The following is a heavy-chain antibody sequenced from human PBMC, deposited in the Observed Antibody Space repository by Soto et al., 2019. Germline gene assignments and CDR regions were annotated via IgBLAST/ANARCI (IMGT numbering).Heavy chain of an antibody. V-gene: IGHV3-30-3*01. CDR3: ARDSTADYSNYGTFDY. J-gene: IGHJ4*02. D-gene: IGHD4-4*01. CDR2: ISYDGSNK. Sequence: GRSLRLSCAASGFTFSSYAMHWVLQAPGKRLEWVAVISYDGSNKYYADSVKGRFTISRDNSKNTLYLQMNSLRAEDTAVYYCARDSTADYSNYGTFDYWGQGTLVTVSS. CDR1: GFTFSSYA.